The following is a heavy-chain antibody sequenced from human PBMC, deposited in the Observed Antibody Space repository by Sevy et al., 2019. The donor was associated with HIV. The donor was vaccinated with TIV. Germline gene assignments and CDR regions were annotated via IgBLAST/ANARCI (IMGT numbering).Heavy chain of an antibody. CDR2: INHSGST. Sequence: SETLSLTCAVHGGSFSGYYWNWIRQPPGKGLEWIGEINHSGSTNYNPSLKSRVPISVDPSKNQFSLKLSSVTAADTAVYYCARSPPIVVVPGAPSWFDPWGQGTLVTVSS. J-gene: IGHJ5*02. D-gene: IGHD2-2*01. V-gene: IGHV4-34*01. CDR3: ARSPPIVVVPGAPSWFDP. CDR1: GGSFSGYY.